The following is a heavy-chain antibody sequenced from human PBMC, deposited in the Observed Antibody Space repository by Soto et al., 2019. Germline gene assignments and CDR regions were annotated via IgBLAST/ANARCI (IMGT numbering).Heavy chain of an antibody. D-gene: IGHD2-15*01. Sequence: EVQLLESGGGLVQPGGSLRISCAGSGFTFISYAMSWVRQAPGKGLEWVSGISGGGVSTYYADSVKGRFTISRDNSKNTLYLQMSSLRAEDTAVYYCARSGVVAARSYYYYGMDVWGQGTTVTVSS. CDR1: GFTFISYA. CDR3: ARSGVVAARSYYYYGMDV. J-gene: IGHJ6*02. CDR2: ISGGGVST. V-gene: IGHV3-23*01.